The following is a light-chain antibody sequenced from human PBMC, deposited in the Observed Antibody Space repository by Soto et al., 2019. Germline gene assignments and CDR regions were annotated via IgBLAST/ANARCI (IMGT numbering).Light chain of an antibody. CDR1: SSDIGAYNY. J-gene: IGLJ1*01. CDR3: FCFISDWTDV. Sequence: QSVLTQPASVSGSPGQSITISCTGSSSDIGAYNYVSWFQQYPGKAPKLIISEVSNRPSGVSNRFSGSKSGTAASLTISGFEIEDEADDFCFCFISDWTDVFGTGTKVTVL. CDR2: EVS. V-gene: IGLV2-14*01.